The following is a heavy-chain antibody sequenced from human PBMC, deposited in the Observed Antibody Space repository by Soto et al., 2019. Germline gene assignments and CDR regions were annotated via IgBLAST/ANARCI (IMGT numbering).Heavy chain of an antibody. J-gene: IGHJ4*02. Sequence: ESGPTLVNPTETLTLTCTVSGFSLSNARMGVSWIRQPPGKALEWLAHIFSNDEKSYSTSLKSRLTISKDTSKSQVVLTMTNMDPVDTATYYCARIAYYYDSSGYNYYFDYWGQGTLVTVSS. CDR1: GFSLSNARMG. D-gene: IGHD3-22*01. CDR2: IFSNDEK. CDR3: ARIAYYYDSSGYNYYFDY. V-gene: IGHV2-26*01.